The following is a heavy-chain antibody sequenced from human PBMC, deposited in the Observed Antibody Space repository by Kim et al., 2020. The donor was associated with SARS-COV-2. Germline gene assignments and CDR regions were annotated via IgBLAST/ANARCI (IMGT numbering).Heavy chain of an antibody. CDR2: FDPEDGET. CDR1: GYTLTELS. CDR3: ATDGFGELLSPSGMDV. J-gene: IGHJ6*02. V-gene: IGHV1-24*01. Sequence: ASVKVSCKVSGYTLTELSMHWVRQAPGKGLEWMGGFDPEDGETIYAQKFQGRVTMTEDTSTDTAYMELSSLRSEDTAVYYCATDGFGELLSPSGMDVWGQGTTVTVPS. D-gene: IGHD3-10*01.